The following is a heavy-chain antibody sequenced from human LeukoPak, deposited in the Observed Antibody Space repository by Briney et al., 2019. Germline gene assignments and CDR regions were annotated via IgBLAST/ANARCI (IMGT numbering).Heavy chain of an antibody. Sequence: SETLSLTCTVSGGSISSGGYYWSWIRQHPGKGLEWIGYIYYSGSTYYNPSLKSRVTISVDTSKNQFSLKLSSVTAADTAVYYCARGDSSSEPPFDYWGQGTLVTVSS. D-gene: IGHD6-6*01. CDR3: ARGDSSSEPPFDY. J-gene: IGHJ4*02. CDR2: IYYSGST. V-gene: IGHV4-31*03. CDR1: GGSISSGGYY.